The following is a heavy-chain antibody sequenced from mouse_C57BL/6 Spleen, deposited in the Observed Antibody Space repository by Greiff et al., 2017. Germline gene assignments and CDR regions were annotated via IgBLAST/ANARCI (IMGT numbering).Heavy chain of an antibody. J-gene: IGHJ3*01. CDR2: IWRGGST. V-gene: IGHV2-5*01. Sequence: VKLMESGPGLVQPSQSLSITCTVSGFSLTSYGVHWVRQSPGKGLEWLGVIWRGGSTDYNAAFMSRLSIAKDNSKGQVFFKMNSLQADDTAIYFCAMEGFAYWGQGTLVTVSA. CDR1: GFSLTSYG. CDR3: AMEGFAY.